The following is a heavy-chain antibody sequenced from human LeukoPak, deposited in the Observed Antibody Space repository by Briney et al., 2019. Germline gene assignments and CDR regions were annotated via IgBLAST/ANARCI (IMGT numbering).Heavy chain of an antibody. CDR1: GGSISSSSYY. CDR3: ATDIVAQAAFDY. V-gene: IGHV4-39*01. Sequence: SETLSLTCTVSGGSISSSSYYWGWIRQPPGKGLEWIGSIYYSGSTYYNPSLKSRVTISVDTSKNQFSLKLSSVTAADTAVYYCATDIVAQAAFDYWGQGTLVTVSS. CDR2: IYYSGST. J-gene: IGHJ4*02. D-gene: IGHD5-12*01.